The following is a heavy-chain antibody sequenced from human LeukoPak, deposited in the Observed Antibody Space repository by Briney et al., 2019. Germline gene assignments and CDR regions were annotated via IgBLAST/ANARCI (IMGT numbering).Heavy chain of an antibody. D-gene: IGHD1-26*01. V-gene: IGHV3-43D*03. CDR2: ISWDGGST. J-gene: IGHJ4*02. CDR3: AKDKLRYSGSYYYFDY. Sequence: GGSLRLSCAASGFTFDDYAMHWVRQAPGKGLEWVSLISWDGGSTYYADPVKGRFTISRDNSKNSLYLQMNSLRAEDTALYYCAKDKLRYSGSYYYFDYWGQGTLVTVSS. CDR1: GFTFDDYA.